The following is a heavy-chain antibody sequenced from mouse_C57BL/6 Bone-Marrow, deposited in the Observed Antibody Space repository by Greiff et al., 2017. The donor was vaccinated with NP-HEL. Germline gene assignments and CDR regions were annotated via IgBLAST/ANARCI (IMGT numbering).Heavy chain of an antibody. V-gene: IGHV1-47*01. Sequence: QVQLQQSGAELVKPGASVKMSCKASGYTFTTYPIEWMKQTHGKSLEWIGNFHPYNDDTKYNEKFKGKATLTVEKSSRTVYLELSRLTTEYSAVYFLSFPPSNHAIDYWGQGTSGTVPS. J-gene: IGHJ4*01. CDR3: SFPPSNHAIDY. D-gene: IGHD1-2*01. CDR1: GYTFTTYP. CDR2: FHPYNDDT.